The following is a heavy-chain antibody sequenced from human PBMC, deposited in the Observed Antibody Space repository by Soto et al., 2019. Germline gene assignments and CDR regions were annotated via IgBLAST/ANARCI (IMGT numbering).Heavy chain of an antibody. J-gene: IGHJ2*01. CDR1: DGSISGGRHS. CDR3: AREIMPLTNDWYFDL. CDR2: IFDSGST. V-gene: IGHV4-30-4*01. Sequence: QVQLQASGPGLIKPSETLSLTCTVSDGSISGGRHSWRWSRQPPGKGLEWIGYIFDSGSTYYNPSLRSRLSMSVDTSKNQFSLRLTSVTAADTAVYYCAREIMPLTNDWYFDLWGRGTLVTVSS. D-gene: IGHD2-8*01.